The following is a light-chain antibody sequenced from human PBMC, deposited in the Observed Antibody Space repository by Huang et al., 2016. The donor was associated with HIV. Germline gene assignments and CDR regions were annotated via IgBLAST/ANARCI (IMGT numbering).Light chain of an antibody. Sequence: DIQLTQSPSSLSASVGDGITITCRASENIVYSLLWFRQRPGRAPEDLIYAAYRLHAGVPSKFRATGSGTNFTLSIDGLGPEDFATYYCQQSRSLPRTYGGGTKVDI. J-gene: IGKJ4*01. CDR2: AAY. V-gene: IGKV1-39*01. CDR3: QQSRSLPRT. CDR1: ENIVYS.